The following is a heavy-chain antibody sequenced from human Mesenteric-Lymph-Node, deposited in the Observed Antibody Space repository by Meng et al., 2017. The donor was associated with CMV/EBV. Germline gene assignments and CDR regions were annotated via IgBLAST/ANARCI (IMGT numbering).Heavy chain of an antibody. V-gene: IGHV3-30*02. CDR2: IFNDGSNE. CDR3: AKDWREFWSGLGRVDP. CDR1: GFTFSTYW. D-gene: IGHD3-3*01. J-gene: IGHJ5*02. Sequence: GESLKISCGASGFTFSTYWMHWVRQAPGKGLQWVACIFNDGSNEDYVDSVRGRFIISRDNSKNTLYLQMNSLRPDDTAVYYCAKDWREFWSGLGRVDPWGQGILVTVSS.